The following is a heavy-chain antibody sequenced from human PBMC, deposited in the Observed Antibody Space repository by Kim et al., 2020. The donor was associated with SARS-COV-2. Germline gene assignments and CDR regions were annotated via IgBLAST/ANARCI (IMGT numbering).Heavy chain of an antibody. D-gene: IGHD2-2*01. CDR3: AKAATSWCFDP. J-gene: IGHJ5*02. CDR1: GFTFSSYA. Sequence: GGSLRLSCAASGFTFSSYAMTWVRQAPGKGLEWVSSLSGSGVNTYYADSVKGRFTISRDNSKNTLYLQMNSLRAEDTAVYYCAKAATSWCFDPWGQGTLVTVSS. V-gene: IGHV3-23*01. CDR2: LSGSGVNT.